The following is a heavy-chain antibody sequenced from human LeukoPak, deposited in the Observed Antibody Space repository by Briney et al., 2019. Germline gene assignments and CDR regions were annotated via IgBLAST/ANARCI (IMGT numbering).Heavy chain of an antibody. CDR3: ARDWGDVGATINGNAFDI. CDR1: GFTFSSYS. V-gene: IGHV3-21*01. D-gene: IGHD1-26*01. J-gene: IGHJ3*02. Sequence: PGGSLRLSCAASGFTFSSYSMNWVRQAPGKGLEWVSSISSSSSYIYYANSVKGRFTISRDNAKNSLYLQMNSLRAEDTAVYYCARDWGDVGATINGNAFDIWGQGTMVTVSS. CDR2: ISSSSSYI.